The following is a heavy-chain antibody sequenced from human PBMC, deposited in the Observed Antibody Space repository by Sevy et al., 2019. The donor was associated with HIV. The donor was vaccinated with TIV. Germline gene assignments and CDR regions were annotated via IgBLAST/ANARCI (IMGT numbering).Heavy chain of an antibody. J-gene: IGHJ6*02. V-gene: IGHV3-23*01. CDR3: ATFFYYGSGSYYNPPSHAMDI. Sequence: GGSLRLSCAASGFTLSNYAMAWVRQAPGKGLEWVSSISDSGSSTDYADSVRGRFTISRDNSKNSLYLQMRSLRGDDTAVYYCATFFYYGSGSYYNPPSHAMDIWGPGTVVTVSS. CDR1: GFTLSNYA. D-gene: IGHD3-10*01. CDR2: ISDSGSST.